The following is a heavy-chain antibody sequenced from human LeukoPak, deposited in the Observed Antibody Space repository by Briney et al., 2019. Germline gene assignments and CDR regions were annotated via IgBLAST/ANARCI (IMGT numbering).Heavy chain of an antibody. D-gene: IGHD2-15*01. CDR1: GFTFSSYA. CDR3: ARGHRSVVVVAATPFWFDP. CDR2: ISYDGSNK. Sequence: RSLRLSCAASGFTFSSYAMHRVRQAPGKGLEWVAVISYDGSNKYYADSVKGRFTISRDNSKNTLYLQMNSLRAEDTAVYYCARGHRSVVVVAATPFWFDPWGQGTLVTVSS. J-gene: IGHJ5*02. V-gene: IGHV3-30-3*01.